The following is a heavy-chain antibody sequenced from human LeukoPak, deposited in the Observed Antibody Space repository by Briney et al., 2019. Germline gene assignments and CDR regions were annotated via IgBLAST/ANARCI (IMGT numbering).Heavy chain of an antibody. CDR3: AREIYCSGGSCYDY. CDR1: GFTFSTFA. D-gene: IGHD2-15*01. J-gene: IGHJ4*02. Sequence: PGGSLRLSCAASGFTFSTFAMIWVRQPPGKGLEWVSVIYSGGSTYYADSVKGRFTISRDNSKNTLYLQMNSLRAEDTAVYYCAREIYCSGGSCYDYWGQGTLVTVSS. V-gene: IGHV3-66*01. CDR2: IYSGGST.